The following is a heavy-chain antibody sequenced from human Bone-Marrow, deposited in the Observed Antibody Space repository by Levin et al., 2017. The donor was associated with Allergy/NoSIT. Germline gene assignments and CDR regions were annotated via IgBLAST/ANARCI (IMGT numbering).Heavy chain of an antibody. Sequence: SETLSLTCIVSGGSISSGTYYWSWIRQLPGQGLDWIGYIHYTGSTYYNPSLGSRLSMSVDTSMDHFLLRLNPVTAADTAVYYCARGRWKVANFDFWGQGILVTVSS. V-gene: IGHV4-31*03. CDR2: IHYTGST. D-gene: IGHD1-1*01. CDR3: ARGRWKVANFDF. J-gene: IGHJ4*02. CDR1: GGSISSGTYY.